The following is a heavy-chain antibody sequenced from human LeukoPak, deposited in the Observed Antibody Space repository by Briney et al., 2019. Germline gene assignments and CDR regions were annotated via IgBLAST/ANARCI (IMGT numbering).Heavy chain of an antibody. J-gene: IGHJ5*02. CDR2: IYYSGST. CDR1: GGSISSYC. V-gene: IGHV4-59*01. CDR3: ARLRRWFDP. Sequence: PSETLSLTCTVSGGSISSYCWSWIRQPPGKGLEWIGYIYYSGSTNYNPSLKSRVTISVDTSKNQFSLKLSSVTAADTAVYYCARLRRWFDPWGQGTLVTVSS.